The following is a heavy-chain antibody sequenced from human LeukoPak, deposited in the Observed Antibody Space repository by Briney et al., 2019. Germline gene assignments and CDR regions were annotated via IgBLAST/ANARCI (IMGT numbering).Heavy chain of an antibody. D-gene: IGHD3-22*01. Sequence: PGGSLRLSCAASGFTFDDYAMHWVRQAPGKGLEWVSGISWNSGSIGYADSVKGRFTISRDNAKNSLYLQMNSLRAEDMALYYCAKAQKSYYDSSGYSPAGAFDIWGQGTMVTVSS. CDR1: GFTFDDYA. V-gene: IGHV3-9*03. CDR2: ISWNSGSI. J-gene: IGHJ3*02. CDR3: AKAQKSYYDSSGYSPAGAFDI.